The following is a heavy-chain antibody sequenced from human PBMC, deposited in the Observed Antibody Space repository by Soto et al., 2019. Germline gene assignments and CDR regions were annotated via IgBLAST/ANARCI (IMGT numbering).Heavy chain of an antibody. V-gene: IGHV4-31*03. CDR2: IYYSGST. CDR1: GCSISSGGYY. D-gene: IGHD1-26*01. Sequence: SETLSLTCTVSGCSISSGGYYWSWIRQHPGKGLEWIGYIYYSGSTYYNPSLKSRVTISVDTSKNQFSLKLSSVTAADTAVYYCTRDDIGLGIDYWGLGTLVTVSS. CDR3: TRDDIGLGIDY. J-gene: IGHJ4*02.